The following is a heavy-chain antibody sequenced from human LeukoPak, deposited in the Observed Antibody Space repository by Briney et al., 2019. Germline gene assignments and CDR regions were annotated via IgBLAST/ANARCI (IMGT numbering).Heavy chain of an antibody. V-gene: IGHV1-46*01. D-gene: IGHD3-10*01. CDR2: INPSGDFR. CDR1: GYTFGTHW. CDR3: AREIFDRYGSGSEYSDY. Sequence: ASVKVSCKASGYTFGTHWMHWVRQAPGQGLEWMAIINPSGDFRSYAQKFQGRLTVTRDMSTRTVYMELSDLRPEDTAVYYCAREIFDRYGSGSEYSDYWGQGTLVTVSS. J-gene: IGHJ4*02.